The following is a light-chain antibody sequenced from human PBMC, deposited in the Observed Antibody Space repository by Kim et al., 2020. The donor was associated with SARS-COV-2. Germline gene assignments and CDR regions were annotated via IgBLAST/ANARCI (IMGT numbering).Light chain of an antibody. CDR3: QQGYSTPRT. CDR2: AAS. J-gene: IGKJ1*01. Sequence: DIQMTQSPSSLSASVGDRVTISCRASQSISSFLNWYQQKPGKAPKLLIYAASSLQSGVPSRFSGSESGTDFTLTISSLQPDDFATYYCQQGYSTPRTFGQGTKVDIK. V-gene: IGKV1-39*01. CDR1: QSISSF.